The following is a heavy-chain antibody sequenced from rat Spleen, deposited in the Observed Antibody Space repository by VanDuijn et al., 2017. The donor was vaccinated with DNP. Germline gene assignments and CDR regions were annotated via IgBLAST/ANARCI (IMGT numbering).Heavy chain of an antibody. V-gene: IGHV5-31*01. D-gene: IGHD4-4*01. J-gene: IGHJ4*01. CDR1: GFTFINSW. CDR3: VRVNSGFLYYALDA. CDR2: IATSGGST. Sequence: EVQLVESGGDLVQPGRSLKLSCVASGFTFINSWMTWIPQVPGKGLEWVASIATSGGSTYYPDSVKGRFTISRDDAKNTLYLQMNSLRSEDTATYYCVRVNSGFLYYALDAWGQGTSVTVSS.